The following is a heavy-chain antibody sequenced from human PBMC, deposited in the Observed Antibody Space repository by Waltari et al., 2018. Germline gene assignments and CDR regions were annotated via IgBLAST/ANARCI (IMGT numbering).Heavy chain of an antibody. CDR2: IYYSGST. Sequence: QVQLQESGPGLVKPSETLSLTCTASGGSISSYYWSWIRRPPGKGLEWIGYIYYSGSTNYNPSLKSRVTISVDTSKNQFSLKLSSVTAADTAVYYCARGGLYYDILTGYTDAFDIWGQGTMVTVSS. V-gene: IGHV4-59*01. CDR3: ARGGLYYDILTGYTDAFDI. D-gene: IGHD3-9*01. J-gene: IGHJ3*02. CDR1: GGSISSYY.